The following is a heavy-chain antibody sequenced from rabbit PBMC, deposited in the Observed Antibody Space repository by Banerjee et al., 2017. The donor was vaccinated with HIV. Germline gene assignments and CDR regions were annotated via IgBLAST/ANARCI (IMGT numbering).Heavy chain of an antibody. CDR3: ARDLTGVIGWNFGW. D-gene: IGHD4-1*01. Sequence: QSLEESGGGLVQPEGSLALTCKASGFSFSSSDYICWVRQAPGKGLEWISCIAGSSSGFTYSATWAKGRFTISKTSSTTVTLQVTSLTAADTATYFCARDLTGVIGWNFGWWGPGTLVTVS. J-gene: IGHJ6*01. CDR2: IAGSSSGFT. CDR1: GFSFSSSDY. V-gene: IGHV1S40*01.